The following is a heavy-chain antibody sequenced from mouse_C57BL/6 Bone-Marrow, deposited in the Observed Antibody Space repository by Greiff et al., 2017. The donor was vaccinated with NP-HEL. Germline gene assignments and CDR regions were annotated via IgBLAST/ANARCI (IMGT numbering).Heavy chain of an antibody. CDR1: GYSFTGYY. Sequence: EVQLQQSGPELVKPWASVKISCKASGYSFTGYYMNWVKQSPEKSLELIGEINPSTGGTTYNQKFKAKATLTVDKSSSTAYMQLKSLTSEDSAVYYCARSGKGGDYWGQGTTLTVSS. D-gene: IGHD4-1*01. CDR2: INPSTGGT. J-gene: IGHJ2*01. V-gene: IGHV1-42*01. CDR3: ARSGKGGDY.